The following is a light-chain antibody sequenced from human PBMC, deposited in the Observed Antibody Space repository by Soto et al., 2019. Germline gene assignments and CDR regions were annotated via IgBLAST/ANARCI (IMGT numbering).Light chain of an antibody. CDR1: SYNIGSNT. CDR3: AAWDDSLNGYV. Sequence: QSVLTQPPSASGTPGQRVTISCSGSSYNIGSNTVNWYQHLPGTAPKLLIYNHDQRPSGVPDRFSGSKSGTSASLAISGLQSEDEADYYCAAWDDSLNGYVFGTGTKLTVL. J-gene: IGLJ1*01. V-gene: IGLV1-44*01. CDR2: NHD.